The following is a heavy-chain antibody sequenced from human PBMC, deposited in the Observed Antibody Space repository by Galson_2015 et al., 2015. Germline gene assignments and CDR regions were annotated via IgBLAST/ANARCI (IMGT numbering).Heavy chain of an antibody. V-gene: IGHV3-7*01. CDR2: IKHDGREK. CDR3: VAGIGWLPDY. J-gene: IGHJ4*02. CDR1: GFSFSNYW. D-gene: IGHD6-19*01. Sequence: SLRLSCAASGFSFSNYWLNWVRQAPGKGLEWVATIKHDGREKYYVDSVKGRFTISRDNAANLMYLQMNGLRAGDSALYYCVAGIGWLPDYWGQGTRVTVSS.